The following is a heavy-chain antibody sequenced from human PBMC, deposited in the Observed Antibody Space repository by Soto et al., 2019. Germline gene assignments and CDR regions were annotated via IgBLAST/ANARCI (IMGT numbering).Heavy chain of an antibody. CDR1: GFTFSSYG. CDR3: ARDQSGAFWFDY. Sequence: GGSLRLSCAASGFTFSSYGMHWVRQAPGKGLEWVAVIWYDGSNKYYADSVKGRFTISRDNSKNTLYLQMNSLRAEDTAVYYCARDQSGAFWFDYWGQGTLVTVSS. CDR2: IWYDGSNK. D-gene: IGHD3-3*01. J-gene: IGHJ4*02. V-gene: IGHV3-33*01.